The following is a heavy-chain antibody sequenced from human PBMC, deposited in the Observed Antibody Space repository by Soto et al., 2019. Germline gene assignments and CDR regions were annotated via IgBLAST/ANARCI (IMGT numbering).Heavy chain of an antibody. CDR3: ARDRPIVATSGYGMDV. D-gene: IGHD5-12*01. V-gene: IGHV4-4*07. CDR2: VYTSGST. Sequence: PSETLSLTCTVSGGSISSYYWSWIRQPAGKGLEWIGRVYTSGSTNYNPSLRSRVTMSVDTSKNQFSLELNSVTAADTAVYYCARDRPIVATSGYGMDVWGQGTAVTVSS. J-gene: IGHJ6*02. CDR1: GGSISSYY.